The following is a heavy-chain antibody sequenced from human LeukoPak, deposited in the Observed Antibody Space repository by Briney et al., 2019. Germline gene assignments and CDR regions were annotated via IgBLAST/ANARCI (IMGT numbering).Heavy chain of an antibody. J-gene: IGHJ6*03. V-gene: IGHV3-66*02. CDR3: ARSSYYYMDV. CDR2: ICSGGST. D-gene: IGHD6-6*01. Sequence: GGSLRLSCAASGFTVSSNYMSWVRQAPGKGLEWVSVICSGGSTYYADSVKGRFTISRDNSKNTLYLQMNSLRAEDTAVYYCARSSYYYMDVWGKGTTVTVSS. CDR1: GFTVSSNY.